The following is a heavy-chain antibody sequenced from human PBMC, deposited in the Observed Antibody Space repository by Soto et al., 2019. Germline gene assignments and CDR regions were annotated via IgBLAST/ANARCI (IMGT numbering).Heavy chain of an antibody. CDR2: IYPGDSDT. CDR3: ARGYYGSGSAPPLYYYYYMDV. J-gene: IGHJ6*03. D-gene: IGHD3-10*01. V-gene: IGHV5-51*01. Sequence: GESLKISCEASGYSFSTYWIGWVRQMPGKGLEWMGIIYPGDSDTRYSPSFQGQVTISADKSISTAYLQWSSLKASDTAMYYCARGYYGSGSAPPLYYYYYMDVWGKGTTVTVSS. CDR1: GYSFSTYW.